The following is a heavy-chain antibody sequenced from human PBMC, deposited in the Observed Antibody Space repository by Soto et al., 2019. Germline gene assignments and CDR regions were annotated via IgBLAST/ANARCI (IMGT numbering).Heavy chain of an antibody. CDR1: GFTFSSYA. D-gene: IGHD1-26*01. CDR3: ARMEGYSGDDY. CDR2: ISYDGSNK. V-gene: IGHV3-30-3*01. Sequence: QVQLVESGGGVVQPGRSLRLSCAASGFTFSSYAMHWVRQAPGKGLEWVAVISYDGSNKYYADSVKGRFTISRDNSKNTLYLQMNSLRAEDTAVYYCARMEGYSGDDYWGQGTLVTVSS. J-gene: IGHJ4*02.